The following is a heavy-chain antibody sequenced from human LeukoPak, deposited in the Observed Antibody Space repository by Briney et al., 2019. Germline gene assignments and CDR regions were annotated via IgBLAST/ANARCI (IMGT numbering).Heavy chain of an antibody. CDR3: AKGPHGNGYYFDY. Sequence: SLRLSCAASGFTFDDYAMHWVRQAPGKGLEWVSGISWNSGSIGYADSVKGRFTISRDNAKNSLYLQMNSLRAEDMALYYCAKGPHGNGYYFDYWGQGTLVTVSS. D-gene: IGHD4-23*01. J-gene: IGHJ4*02. V-gene: IGHV3-9*03. CDR2: ISWNSGSI. CDR1: GFTFDDYA.